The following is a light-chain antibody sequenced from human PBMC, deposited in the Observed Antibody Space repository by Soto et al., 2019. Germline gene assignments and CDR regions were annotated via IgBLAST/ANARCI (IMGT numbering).Light chain of an antibody. CDR2: GAS. J-gene: IGKJ2*03. CDR3: QQYNAYYS. Sequence: EILMTQSPATLSLSPGERATLSCRASQSVASNLAWYQQRRGQAPRLLIYGASSRATGIPDRFSGSGSGTGFTLTISRPEPEDFATYYCQQYNAYYSFGQGTKVDIK. CDR1: QSVASN. V-gene: IGKV3D-15*01.